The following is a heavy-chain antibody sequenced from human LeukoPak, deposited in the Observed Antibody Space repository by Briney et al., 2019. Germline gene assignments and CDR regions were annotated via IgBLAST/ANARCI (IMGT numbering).Heavy chain of an antibody. J-gene: IGHJ4*02. CDR1: GGSISSSNW. Sequence: SETLSLTCAVSGGSISSSNWWSWVRPPPGKGLEWIGEIYHSGSTNYNPSLKSRVTISVDKSKNQFSLTLSSVTAADTAVYYCARVHYDILTGTVNFDYWGQGTLVTVSS. CDR2: IYHSGST. D-gene: IGHD3-9*01. V-gene: IGHV4-4*02. CDR3: ARVHYDILTGTVNFDY.